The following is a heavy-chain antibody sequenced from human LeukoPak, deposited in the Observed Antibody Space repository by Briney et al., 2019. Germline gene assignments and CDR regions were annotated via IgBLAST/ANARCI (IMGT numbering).Heavy chain of an antibody. D-gene: IGHD1-1*01. CDR2: IYYSGST. CDR1: GGSISSSSYY. CDR3: ARPVPSRLGWFDP. J-gene: IGHJ5*02. V-gene: IGHV4-39*01. Sequence: KPSETLSLTCTVSGGSISSSSYYWGWIRQPPGKGLEWIGSIYYSGSTYYNPSLKGRVSISVHTSKNQFSLKLRSVTAADTAVYYCARPVPSRLGWFDPWGQGTLVTVSS.